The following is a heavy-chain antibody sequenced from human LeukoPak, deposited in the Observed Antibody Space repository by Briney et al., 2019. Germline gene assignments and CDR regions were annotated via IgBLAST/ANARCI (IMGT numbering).Heavy chain of an antibody. CDR1: GFTFSSYV. CDR2: ISPNGDAT. Sequence: PGGSLRLSCAASGFTFSSYVMSWVRQAPGKGLEWVSAISPNGDATYYADSAKGRFTISRDNSKNTLYLQMNSLRADDAAVYSCAKDSFSGAWYWRGFDYWGQGTLVTVSS. J-gene: IGHJ4*02. CDR3: AKDSFSGAWYWRGFDY. D-gene: IGHD6-19*01. V-gene: IGHV3-23*01.